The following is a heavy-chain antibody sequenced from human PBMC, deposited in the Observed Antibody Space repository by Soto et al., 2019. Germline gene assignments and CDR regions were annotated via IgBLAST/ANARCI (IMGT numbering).Heavy chain of an antibody. CDR2: IYHSGST. V-gene: IGHV4-4*02. Sequence: QVQLQESGPGLVKPSGTLSLTCAVSGGSISNSNWWSWVRQPPGKGLEWIGEIYHSGSTNYNPSLKSRVTISVDKSKNQFSLKLSSVTAADTAVYYCAREGRELLRSYYFDYWGQGTLVTVSS. CDR1: GGSISNSNW. J-gene: IGHJ4*02. D-gene: IGHD1-26*01. CDR3: AREGRELLRSYYFDY.